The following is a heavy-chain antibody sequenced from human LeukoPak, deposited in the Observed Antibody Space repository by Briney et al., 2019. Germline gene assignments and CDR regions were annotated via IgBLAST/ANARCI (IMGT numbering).Heavy chain of an antibody. CDR1: GGSISSSNW. J-gene: IGHJ4*02. CDR2: IYHSGST. Sequence: SETLSLTCAVSGGSISSSNWWSWVRQPPGKGLEWIGEIYHSGSTNYNPSLKSRVTISVDKSKNQFSLKLSSVTAADTAVYYCARGYCSGGSCYFLDHWGQGTLVTVSS. V-gene: IGHV4-4*02. D-gene: IGHD2-15*01. CDR3: ARGYCSGGSCYFLDH.